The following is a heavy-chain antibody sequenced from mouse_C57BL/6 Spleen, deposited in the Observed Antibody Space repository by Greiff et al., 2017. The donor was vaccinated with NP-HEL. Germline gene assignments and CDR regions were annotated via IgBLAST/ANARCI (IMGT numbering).Heavy chain of an antibody. D-gene: IGHD3-2*02. Sequence: QVQLQQSGAELVRPGTSVKVSCKASGYAFTNYLIEWVKQRPGQGLEWIGVINPGSGGTNYNEKFKGKATLTADKSSSTAYMQLSSLTSEDSAVYFCARRSGYLYYFDYWGQGTTLTVSS. CDR3: ARRSGYLYYFDY. CDR2: INPGSGGT. V-gene: IGHV1-54*01. J-gene: IGHJ2*01. CDR1: GYAFTNYL.